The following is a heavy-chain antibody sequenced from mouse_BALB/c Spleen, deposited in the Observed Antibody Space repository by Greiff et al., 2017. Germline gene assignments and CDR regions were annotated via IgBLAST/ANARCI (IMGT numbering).Heavy chain of an antibody. Sequence: EVQLQQSGPELVKPGASVKMSCKASGYTFTDSYMKWVKQSPGKSLEWIGDINPNNGDTFYNQKFKGKATLTVDKSSSTAYMQLNSLTSEDSAVYDCARSETGTWFAYWGQGTLVTVAA. V-gene: IGHV1-26*01. CDR2: INPNNGDT. D-gene: IGHD4-1*01. CDR1: GYTFTDSY. J-gene: IGHJ3*01. CDR3: ARSETGTWFAY.